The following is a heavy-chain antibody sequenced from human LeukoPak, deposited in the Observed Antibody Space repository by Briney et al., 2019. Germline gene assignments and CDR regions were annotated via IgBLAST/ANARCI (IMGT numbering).Heavy chain of an antibody. CDR3: AKDRGYDILTGYHYYYYGMDV. Sequence: GGSLRLSCAASGFTFSSYAMSWVRQAPGKGLEWVSAISGSGGSTYYADSVKGRFTISRDNSKNTLYLQMNSLRAEDTAVYYCAKDRGYDILTGYHYYYYGMDVWGKGPTVTVSS. J-gene: IGHJ6*04. D-gene: IGHD3-9*01. CDR1: GFTFSSYA. CDR2: ISGSGGST. V-gene: IGHV3-23*01.